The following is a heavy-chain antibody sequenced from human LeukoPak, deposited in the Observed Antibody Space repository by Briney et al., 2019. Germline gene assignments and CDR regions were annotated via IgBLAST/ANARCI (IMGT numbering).Heavy chain of an antibody. CDR3: AKRRAAGIGSLYYFDS. CDR1: GFTFNTYS. D-gene: IGHD1-14*01. Sequence: PGGSLRLSCAASGFTFNTYSMSWVRQPPGKGLEWVSAISTSGDSTYYTDSVKGRFIISRDNSKNTLYLQMHSLRVEDTAVYFCAKRRAAGIGSLYYFDSWGQGTLVTVSS. V-gene: IGHV3-23*01. J-gene: IGHJ4*02. CDR2: ISTSGDST.